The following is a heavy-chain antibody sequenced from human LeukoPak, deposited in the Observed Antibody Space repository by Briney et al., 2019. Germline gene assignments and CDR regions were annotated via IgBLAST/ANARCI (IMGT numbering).Heavy chain of an antibody. CDR2: ISSSSSYI. CDR3: ARDRVVRGASFDY. D-gene: IGHD3-10*01. J-gene: IGHJ4*02. Sequence: PGGSLRLSCAASGFTFSSYSMNWVRQAPGKGLEWVSSISSSSSYIYYADSVKGRFTISRDNAKNLLYLQMNSLRAEDTAVYYCARDRVVRGASFDYWGQGTLVTVSS. V-gene: IGHV3-21*01. CDR1: GFTFSSYS.